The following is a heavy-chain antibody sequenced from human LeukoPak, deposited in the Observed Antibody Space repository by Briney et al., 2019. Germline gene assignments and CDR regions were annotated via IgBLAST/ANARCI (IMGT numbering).Heavy chain of an antibody. D-gene: IGHD1-26*01. CDR3: ARDRGGSYSDY. Sequence: ASVKVSCKASGYTFTSYAMHWVRQAPGQRLEWMGWINTGNGNTKYSQKFQGRVTITRDTSASTAYMELSSLRSEDTAVYYCARDRGGSYSDYWGQGTLVTVSS. CDR2: INTGNGNT. J-gene: IGHJ4*02. V-gene: IGHV1-3*04. CDR1: GYTFTSYA.